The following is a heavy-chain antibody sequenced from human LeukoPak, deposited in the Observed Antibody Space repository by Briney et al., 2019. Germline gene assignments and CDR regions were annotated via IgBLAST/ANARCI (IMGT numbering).Heavy chain of an antibody. V-gene: IGHV5-51*01. CDR3: ARHQDDIVATTTEYYYYYMDV. Sequence: PGESLKISCKGSGYSFNTYWIGWVRQMPGKGLEWMGIIYPGDSDTRYSPSFQGQVTISADKSISTAYLQWSSLKASDTAMYYCARHQDDIVATTTEYYYYYMDVWGKGTTVTVSS. D-gene: IGHD5-12*01. CDR1: GYSFNTYW. CDR2: IYPGDSDT. J-gene: IGHJ6*03.